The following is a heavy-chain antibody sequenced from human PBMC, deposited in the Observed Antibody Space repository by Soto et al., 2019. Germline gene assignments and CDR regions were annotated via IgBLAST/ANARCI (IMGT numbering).Heavy chain of an antibody. J-gene: IGHJ4*02. V-gene: IGHV1-46*03. CDR1: GYTFTSYY. CDR3: ARDLRDTFGGATSSGVDY. Sequence: GASVKVSCKASGYTFTSYYMHWVRQAPGQGLEWMGIINPSGGSTSYAQKFQGRVTMTRDTSTSTVYMELSSLRSEDTAVYYCARDLRDTFGGATSSGVDYWGQGTLVTVSS. CDR2: INPSGGST. D-gene: IGHD3-16*01.